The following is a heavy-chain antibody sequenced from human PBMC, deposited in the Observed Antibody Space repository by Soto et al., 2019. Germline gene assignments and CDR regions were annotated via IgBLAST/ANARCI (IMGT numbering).Heavy chain of an antibody. J-gene: IGHJ6*02. CDR3: ASGDYDFWSGPGGGVDV. V-gene: IGHV1-69*12. Sequence: QVQLVQSGAEVKKPGSSVKVSCKASGGTFSSYAISWVRQAPGQGLEWMGGIIPIFGTANYAQKFQGRVTIPADESTSTAYMELSSLRSEDTAVYYCASGDYDFWSGPGGGVDVWGQGTTVTVSS. CDR1: GGTFSSYA. CDR2: IIPIFGTA. D-gene: IGHD3-3*01.